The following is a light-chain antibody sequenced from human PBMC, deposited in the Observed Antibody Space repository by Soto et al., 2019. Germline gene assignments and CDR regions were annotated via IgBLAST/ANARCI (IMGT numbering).Light chain of an antibody. J-gene: IGLJ3*02. CDR3: QSYDSSLSGWV. CDR1: SSNIGAGYD. V-gene: IGLV1-40*01. Sequence: QSVLTQPPSVSGAPGQRVTISCTEISSNIGAGYDVHWYQQLPGTAPKLLIYGNSNRPSGVPDRFSGSKSGTSASLAITGLQAEDEADYYCQSYDSSLSGWVFGGGTKVTVL. CDR2: GNS.